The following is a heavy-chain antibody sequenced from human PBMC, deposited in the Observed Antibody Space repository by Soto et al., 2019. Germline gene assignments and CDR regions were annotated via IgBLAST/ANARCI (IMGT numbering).Heavy chain of an antibody. Sequence: QVQLVESGGGVVQPGRSLRLSCAVSGFTVSTYGMHWVRQAPGKGLEWVAVISRDGGTKYYADSVKGRFTISRDNSRNTLFLEMNSLRGDDMAVYYCTVDVALGYWGQGTLVTVSS. D-gene: IGHD3-16*01. CDR2: ISRDGGTK. J-gene: IGHJ4*02. CDR1: GFTVSTYG. V-gene: IGHV3-30*03. CDR3: TVDVALGY.